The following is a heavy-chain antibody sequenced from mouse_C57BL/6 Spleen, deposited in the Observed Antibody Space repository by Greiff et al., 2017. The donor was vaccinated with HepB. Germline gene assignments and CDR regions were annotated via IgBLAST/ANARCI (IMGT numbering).Heavy chain of an antibody. CDR2: ISYSGST. J-gene: IGHJ1*03. V-gene: IGHV3-1*01. Sequence: DVQLQESGPGMVKPSQSLSLTCTVTGYSITSGYDWHWIRHFPGNKLEWMGYISYSGSTNYNPSLKSRISITHDTSKNHFFLKLNSVTTEDTATYYCARVLTTVAPNWYFDVWGTGTTVTVSS. CDR3: ARVLTTVAPNWYFDV. D-gene: IGHD1-1*01. CDR1: GYSITSGYD.